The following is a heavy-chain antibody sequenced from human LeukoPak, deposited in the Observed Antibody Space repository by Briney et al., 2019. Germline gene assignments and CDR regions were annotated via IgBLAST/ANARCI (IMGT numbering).Heavy chain of an antibody. CDR1: GFTFSSYA. Sequence: PGGSLRLSCAASGFTFSSYAMSWVRQAPGKGLEWVSAISGSGGSTYYADSVKGRFTISRDNSKNTLYLQMNSLGAEDTAVYYCAKSGDFWSGYSEFDYWGQGILVTVSS. CDR3: AKSGDFWSGYSEFDY. CDR2: ISGSGGST. V-gene: IGHV3-23*01. J-gene: IGHJ4*02. D-gene: IGHD3-3*01.